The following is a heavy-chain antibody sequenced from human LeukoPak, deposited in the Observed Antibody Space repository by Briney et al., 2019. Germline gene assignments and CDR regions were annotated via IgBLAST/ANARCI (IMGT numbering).Heavy chain of an antibody. D-gene: IGHD6-13*01. CDR2: INHSGST. CDR3: ARSLRSPPKRGIAAAGWYFDY. CDR1: GGSFSGYY. V-gene: IGHV4-34*01. Sequence: PSETLSLTCAVYGGSFSGYYWSWIRQPPGKGLEWIGEINHSGSTNHNPSLKSRVTIDTSKNQFSLKLSSVTAADTAVYYCARSLRSPPKRGIAAAGWYFDYWGQGTLVTVSS. J-gene: IGHJ4*02.